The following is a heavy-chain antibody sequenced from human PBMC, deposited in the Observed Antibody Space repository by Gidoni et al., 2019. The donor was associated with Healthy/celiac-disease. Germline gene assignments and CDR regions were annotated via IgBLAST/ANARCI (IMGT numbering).Heavy chain of an antibody. V-gene: IGHV3-21*01. CDR1: GFTFSSYS. Sequence: EVQLVESGGGLVTPGGSLRLSCAASGFTFSSYSMNWVRQAPGKGLEWVSSISSSSSYIYYADSVKGRFTISRDNAKNSLYLQMNSLRAEDTAVYYCARNAHIAARLFRDWFDPWGQGTLVTVSS. CDR3: ARNAHIAARLFRDWFDP. CDR2: ISSSSSYI. D-gene: IGHD6-6*01. J-gene: IGHJ5*02.